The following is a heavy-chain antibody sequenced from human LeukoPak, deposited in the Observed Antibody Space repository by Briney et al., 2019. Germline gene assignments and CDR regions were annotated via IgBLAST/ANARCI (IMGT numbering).Heavy chain of an antibody. J-gene: IGHJ4*02. CDR3: ATEDTMVRGVIDY. CDR1: GYTLTELS. CDR2: FDPEDGET. V-gene: IGHV1-24*01. Sequence: ASVKVSCKVSGYTLTELSMHWVRQAPGKGLEWMGGFDPEDGETIYAQKFQGRVTMTEGTSTDTAYMELSSLRSEDTAVYYCATEDTMVRGVIDYWGQGTLVTVSS. D-gene: IGHD3-10*01.